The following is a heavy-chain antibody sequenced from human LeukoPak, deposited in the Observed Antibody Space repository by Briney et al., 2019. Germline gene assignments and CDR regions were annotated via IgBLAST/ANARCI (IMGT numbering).Heavy chain of an antibody. CDR3: AREGDYYDSSGYSAAPNAFDI. Sequence: SETLSLTCTVSGGSISTGNYYWSWIRQPPGEGLEWIGYIHYSGSTNYNPSLKSRVSISVDTSKNQFSLKLSSVTAADTAVYYCAREGDYYDSSGYSAAPNAFDIWGQGTMVTVSS. D-gene: IGHD3-22*01. J-gene: IGHJ3*02. V-gene: IGHV4-30-4*01. CDR2: IHYSGST. CDR1: GGSISTGNYY.